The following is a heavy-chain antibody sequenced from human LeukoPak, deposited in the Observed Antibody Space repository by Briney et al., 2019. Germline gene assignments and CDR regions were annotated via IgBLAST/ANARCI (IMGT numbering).Heavy chain of an antibody. D-gene: IGHD3-10*01. J-gene: IGHJ5*02. CDR1: GYTFTGYY. CDR3: AREAKYYYGSGSYSGPFDP. Sequence: ASVKVSCKASGYTFTGYYMHWVRQAPGQGLEWMGIINPGGGSTGYAQKFQGRVTMTRDTSTSTVYMELSSLRSEDTAVYYCAREAKYYYGSGSYSGPFDPWGQGTLVTVSS. V-gene: IGHV1-46*03. CDR2: INPGGGST.